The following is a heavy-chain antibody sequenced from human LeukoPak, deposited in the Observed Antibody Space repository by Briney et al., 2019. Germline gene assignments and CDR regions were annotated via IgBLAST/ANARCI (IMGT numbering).Heavy chain of an antibody. CDR2: IYYSGST. J-gene: IGHJ5*02. D-gene: IGHD3-3*01. CDR3: ARLQPPLYEAWFDP. CDR1: GGSISSYY. V-gene: IGHV4-59*08. Sequence: SETLSLTCTVSGGSISSYYWSWIRQPPGKGLEWIGYIYYSGSTNYNPSLKSRVTISVDTSKNQFSLKLGSVTAADTAMYYCARLQPPLYEAWFDPWGQGTLVTVSS.